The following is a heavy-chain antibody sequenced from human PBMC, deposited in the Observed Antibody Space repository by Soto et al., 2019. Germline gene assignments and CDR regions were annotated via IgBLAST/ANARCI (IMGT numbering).Heavy chain of an antibody. V-gene: IGHV4-30-2*01. CDR2: IYHSGST. Sequence: SETLSLTCAVSGGSISSGGYSWSWIRQPPGKGLEWIGYIYHSGSTYYNPSLKSRVTISVDRSKNHFSLKLSSVTAADTAVYYCARRYGRAFDIWGQGTMVTVSS. CDR1: GGSISSGGYS. J-gene: IGHJ3*02. D-gene: IGHD4-17*01. CDR3: ARRYGRAFDI.